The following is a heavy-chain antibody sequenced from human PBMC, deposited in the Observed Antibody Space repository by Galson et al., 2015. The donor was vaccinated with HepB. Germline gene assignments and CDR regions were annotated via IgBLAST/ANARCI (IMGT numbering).Heavy chain of an antibody. CDR2: IIPIFGIA. Sequence: SVKVSCKASGGTFSSYAISWVRQAPGQGLEWMGGIIPIFGIANYAQKFQGRVTITADESTSTAYMELSSLRSEDTAVYYCARGARGQLVPYNWFDPWGQGTLVTVSS. CDR1: GGTFSSYA. CDR3: ARGARGQLVPYNWFDP. D-gene: IGHD6-6*01. J-gene: IGHJ5*02. V-gene: IGHV1-69*13.